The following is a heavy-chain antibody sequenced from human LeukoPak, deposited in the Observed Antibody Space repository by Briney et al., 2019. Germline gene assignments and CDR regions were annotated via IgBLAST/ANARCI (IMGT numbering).Heavy chain of an antibody. CDR1: GDSVTSGGYY. CDR2: IYYTGST. V-gene: IGHV4-31*03. Sequence: PSETLSLTCTVSGDSVTSGGYYWNWIRQHPVKGLEWIGYIYYTGSTNYNPSPKSRINISADTSKNQFSLKLKSVNAADTAIYYCARSGLYYPGSGSFDYWGQGALVTVSS. CDR3: ARSGLYYPGSGSFDY. D-gene: IGHD3-10*01. J-gene: IGHJ4*02.